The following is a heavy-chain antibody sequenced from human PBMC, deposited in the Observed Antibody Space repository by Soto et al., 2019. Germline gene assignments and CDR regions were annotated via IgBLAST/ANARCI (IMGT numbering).Heavy chain of an antibody. J-gene: IGHJ4*02. CDR3: ARDRHLWSGYYAYYFDY. CDR1: GFTFSSYW. V-gene: IGHV3-7*01. Sequence: PGGSLRLSCAASGFTFSSYWMSWVRQAPGKGLEWVANIKQDGSEKYYVDSVKGRFTISRDNAKNSLYLQMNSLRAEDTAVYYCARDRHLWSGYYAYYFDYWGQGTLVTVSS. CDR2: IKQDGSEK. D-gene: IGHD3-3*02.